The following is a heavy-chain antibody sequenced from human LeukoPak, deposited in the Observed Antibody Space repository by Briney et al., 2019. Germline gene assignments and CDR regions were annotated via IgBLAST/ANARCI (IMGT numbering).Heavy chain of an antibody. J-gene: IGHJ4*02. D-gene: IGHD3-22*01. V-gene: IGHV3-23*01. Sequence: PGGSLRLSCAASGFTFSSYAMSWVRQAPGKGLEWVSAISGSGGSTYYADSVKGRFTISRDNSKNTLYLQMNRLRAEDTAVYYCAKDTYYYDSSGYYPFDYWGQGTLVTVSS. CDR3: AKDTYYYDSSGYYPFDY. CDR2: ISGSGGST. CDR1: GFTFSSYA.